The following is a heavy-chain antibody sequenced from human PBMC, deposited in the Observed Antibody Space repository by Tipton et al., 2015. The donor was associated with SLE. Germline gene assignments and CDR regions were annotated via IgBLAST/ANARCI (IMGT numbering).Heavy chain of an antibody. D-gene: IGHD2-21*02. CDR2: IYYSGIT. CDR3: ARVTAMGIDY. J-gene: IGHJ4*02. Sequence: TLSLTCTVSGVSITSSYWSWIRQSPEKGLDWIGSIYYSGITKNNPSLESRVTMSVDTSKSQFSLKVTSVTAPDTAVYFCARVTAMGIDYWGQGTLVTVSS. CDR1: GVSITSSY. V-gene: IGHV4-59*08.